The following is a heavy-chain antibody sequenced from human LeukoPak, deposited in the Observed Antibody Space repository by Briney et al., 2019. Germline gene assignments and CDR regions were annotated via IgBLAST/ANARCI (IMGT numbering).Heavy chain of an antibody. Sequence: PSETLSLTCTVSGGSISSYYWSWIRQPPGKGLEWIGEINHSGSTNYNPSLKSRVTISVDTSKNQFSLKLSSVTAADTAVYYCARAGLSYGDYWGQGTLVTVSS. CDR1: GGSISSYY. D-gene: IGHD5-18*01. CDR3: ARAGLSYGDY. V-gene: IGHV4-34*01. J-gene: IGHJ4*02. CDR2: INHSGST.